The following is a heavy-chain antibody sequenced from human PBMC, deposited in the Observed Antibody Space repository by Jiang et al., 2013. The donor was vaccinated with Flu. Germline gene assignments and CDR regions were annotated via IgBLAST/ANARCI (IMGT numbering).Heavy chain of an antibody. V-gene: IGHV1-69*01. D-gene: IGHD6-19*01. J-gene: IGHJ4*02. Sequence: EVKKPGSSVKVSCKASGGTFSSYAISWVRQAPGQGLEWMGGIIPIFGTANYAQKFQGRVTITADESTSTAYMELSSLRSEDTAVYYCAREGLPNLHSSGWYGAFDYWGQGTLVTVSS. CDR1: GGTFSSYA. CDR3: AREGLPNLHSSGWYGAFDY. CDR2: IIPIFGTA.